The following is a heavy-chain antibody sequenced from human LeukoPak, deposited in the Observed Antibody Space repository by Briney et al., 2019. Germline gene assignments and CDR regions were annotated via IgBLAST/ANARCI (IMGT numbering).Heavy chain of an antibody. J-gene: IGHJ4*02. CDR3: ARGGYSGSHYRFS. Sequence: PGGSLRLSCAASGLTFSSYWMHWVRQAPGKGPVWVSRSNKDGSDTVYADSAKGRFTASRDNAKNTVYLQVTNLRREDTAVYYCARGGYSGSHYRFSWGQGTLVTVAS. V-gene: IGHV3-74*01. CDR1: GLTFSSYW. CDR2: SNKDGSDT. D-gene: IGHD6-25*01.